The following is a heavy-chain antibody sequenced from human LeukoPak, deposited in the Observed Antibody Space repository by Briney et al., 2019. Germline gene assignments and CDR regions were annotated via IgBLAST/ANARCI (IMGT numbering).Heavy chain of an antibody. CDR3: ARDRLMVYAGPWFDP. J-gene: IGHJ5*02. CDR1: GGSISSYY. V-gene: IGHV4-4*07. Sequence: SEALSLTCTVSGGSISSYYWSWIRQPAGKGLEWIGRIYTSGSTNYNPSLKSRVTMSVDTSKNQFSLKLSSVTAADTAVYYCARDRLMVYAGPWFDPWGQGTLVTVSS. D-gene: IGHD2-8*01. CDR2: IYTSGST.